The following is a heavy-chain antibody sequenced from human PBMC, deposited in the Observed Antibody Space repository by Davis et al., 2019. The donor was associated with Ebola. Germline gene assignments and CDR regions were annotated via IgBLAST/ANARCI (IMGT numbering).Heavy chain of an antibody. Sequence: GESLKISCAASGFTFSSYEMNWVRQAPGKGLEWVSAISGSGGSTYYADSVKGRFTISRDNSKNTLYLQMNSLRAEDTAVYYCAKCSTSWYYYGMDVWGQGTTVTVSS. D-gene: IGHD2-2*01. J-gene: IGHJ6*02. CDR3: AKCSTSWYYYGMDV. CDR2: ISGSGGST. V-gene: IGHV3-23*01. CDR1: GFTFSSYE.